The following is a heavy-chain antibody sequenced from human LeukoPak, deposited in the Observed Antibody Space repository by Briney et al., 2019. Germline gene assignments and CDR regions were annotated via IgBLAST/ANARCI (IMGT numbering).Heavy chain of an antibody. V-gene: IGHV4-4*02. Sequence: SETLSLTCAVSGGSISSSNWWSWVRQPPGKGLEWIGEIYHSGSTNYNPSLKSRVTISVDKSKNQFSLKLSSVTAADTAVYYCARAYSGYDTGWFDPWGQGTLVTVSS. J-gene: IGHJ5*02. CDR2: IYHSGST. CDR3: ARAYSGYDTGWFDP. D-gene: IGHD5-12*01. CDR1: GGSISSSNW.